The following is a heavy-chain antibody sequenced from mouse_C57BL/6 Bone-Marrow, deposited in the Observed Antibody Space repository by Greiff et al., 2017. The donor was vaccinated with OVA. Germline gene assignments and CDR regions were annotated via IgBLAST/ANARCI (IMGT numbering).Heavy chain of an antibody. J-gene: IGHJ3*01. V-gene: IGHV5-4*01. CDR1: GFTFSSYA. CDR2: ISDGGSYT. Sequence: EVKLVESGGGLVKPGGSLKLSCAASGFTFSSYAMSWVRQTPEKRLEWVATISDGGSYTYYPDNVKGRFTISRNNAKNNLYLQMSHLKSEDTAMYYCARDRGRYDYPFAYWGQGTLVTVSA. D-gene: IGHD2-4*01. CDR3: ARDRGRYDYPFAY.